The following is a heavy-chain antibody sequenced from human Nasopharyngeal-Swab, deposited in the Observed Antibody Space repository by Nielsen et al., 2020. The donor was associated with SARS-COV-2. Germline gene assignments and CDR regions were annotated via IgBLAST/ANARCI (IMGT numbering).Heavy chain of an antibody. Sequence: SVKVSCKASGGTFSSYAISWVRQAPGQGLEWMGGIIPIFGTANYAQKFQGSVTITADKSTSTAYMELSSLRSEDTAVYYCARDRIEITIFGVVYYGMDVWGQGTTVTVSS. CDR1: GGTFSSYA. J-gene: IGHJ6*02. CDR3: ARDRIEITIFGVVYYGMDV. CDR2: IIPIFGTA. V-gene: IGHV1-69*06. D-gene: IGHD3-3*01.